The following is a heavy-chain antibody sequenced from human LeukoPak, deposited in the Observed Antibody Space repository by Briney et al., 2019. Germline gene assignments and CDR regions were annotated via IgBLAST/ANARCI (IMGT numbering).Heavy chain of an antibody. CDR1: GFTVSNNY. Sequence: GGSLRLSCAVSGFTVSNNYMNWVRQAPGKGLEWVSVIYSGGTTYYIDSVKGRFTISRDNSKNTLYLQMNNLRAEDTGVYYCARDDGAGGPFDYWGQGTLVTVSS. CDR3: ARDDGAGGPFDY. D-gene: IGHD3-16*01. V-gene: IGHV3-66*01. CDR2: IYSGGTT. J-gene: IGHJ4*02.